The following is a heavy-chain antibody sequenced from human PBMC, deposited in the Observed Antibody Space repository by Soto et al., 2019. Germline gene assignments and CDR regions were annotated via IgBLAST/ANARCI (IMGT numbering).Heavy chain of an antibody. Sequence: SVKVSCKASGGTFSSYAISWVRQAPGQGLEWMGGIIPIFGTANYAQKFQGRVTITADESTSTAYMELSSLRSEDTAVYYCARDLFGTTLAARPYYFDYWGQGTLVTVSS. CDR1: GGTFSSYA. CDR3: ARDLFGTTLAARPYYFDY. CDR2: IIPIFGTA. D-gene: IGHD6-6*01. J-gene: IGHJ4*02. V-gene: IGHV1-69*13.